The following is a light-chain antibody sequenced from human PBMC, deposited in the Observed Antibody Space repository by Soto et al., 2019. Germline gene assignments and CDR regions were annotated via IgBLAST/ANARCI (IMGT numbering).Light chain of an antibody. J-gene: IGKJ3*01. CDR3: QRYGNSPFS. CDR2: GAS. Sequence: EIVLTQSPGTLSLSPGERATLSCRASQSVSSSYLAWYQQKRGQAPRLLIYGASSRATGIPDRFGCSGSGTDFTLTIRRLEPDEFAVYYCQRYGNSPFSVGPGTKVDIK. CDR1: QSVSSSY. V-gene: IGKV3-20*01.